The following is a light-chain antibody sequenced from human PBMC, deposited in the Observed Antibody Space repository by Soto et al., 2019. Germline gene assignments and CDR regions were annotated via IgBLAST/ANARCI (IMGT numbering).Light chain of an antibody. V-gene: IGKV1-27*01. Sequence: DIQMTQSPSSLSASVGDRVTITCRASQGIRNYLAWYQQKPGKVPKLLIYAASTLQSGVPSRFSGSGSGTDFTLTISSLQSEDFAVYYCQQYSNWPPWTFGQGTKV. CDR3: QQYSNWPPWT. CDR1: QGIRNY. CDR2: AAS. J-gene: IGKJ1*01.